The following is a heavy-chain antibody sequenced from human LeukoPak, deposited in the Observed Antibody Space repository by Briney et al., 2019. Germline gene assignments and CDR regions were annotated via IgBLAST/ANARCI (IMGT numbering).Heavy chain of an antibody. CDR3: ARRGLRYFDWAFDY. Sequence: SETLSLTCAVYGGSFSGYYWSWIRQPPGKGLEWIGEINHSGSTNYNPSLKSRVTISVDTSKNQFSLKLSSVTAADTAVYYCARRGLRYFDWAFDYWGQGTLVTVSS. CDR2: INHSGST. D-gene: IGHD3-9*01. V-gene: IGHV4-34*01. CDR1: GGSFSGYY. J-gene: IGHJ4*02.